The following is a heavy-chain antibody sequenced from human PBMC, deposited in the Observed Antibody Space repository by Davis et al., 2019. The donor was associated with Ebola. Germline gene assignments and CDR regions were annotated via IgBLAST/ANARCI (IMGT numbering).Heavy chain of an antibody. V-gene: IGHV4-39*01. D-gene: IGHD2-8*02. Sequence: SETLSLTCTVSGGSISRSSYYWGWIRQPPGKGLEWIGSIYYSGSTYYNPSLKSRVTISVDTSKKQFSLKLSSVTSANTAVYYCARHHCTGGVCYRANWFDPWGQGTLVTVSS. J-gene: IGHJ5*02. CDR3: ARHHCTGGVCYRANWFDP. CDR2: IYYSGST. CDR1: GGSISRSSYY.